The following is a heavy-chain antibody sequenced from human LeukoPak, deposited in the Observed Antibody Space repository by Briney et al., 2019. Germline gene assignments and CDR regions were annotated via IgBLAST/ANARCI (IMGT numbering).Heavy chain of an antibody. CDR3: ARAVGAARPFYCYYYMDV. D-gene: IGHD6-6*01. Sequence: SVKVSCKASGGTFSSYAISWVRQAPGQGLEWMGGIIPIFGTANYAQKFQGRVTITADESTSTAYMELSSLRSEDTAVYYCARAVGAARPFYCYYYMDVWGKGTPVTVSS. J-gene: IGHJ6*03. CDR1: GGTFSSYA. CDR2: IIPIFGTA. V-gene: IGHV1-69*13.